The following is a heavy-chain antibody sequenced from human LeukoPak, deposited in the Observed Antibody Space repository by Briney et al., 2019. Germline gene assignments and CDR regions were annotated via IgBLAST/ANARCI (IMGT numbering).Heavy chain of an antibody. CDR1: GYTFTGYY. J-gene: IGHJ4*02. CDR2: INPNSGGT. CDR3: ARDADIYCSSTSCYVGYFDY. D-gene: IGHD2-2*01. Sequence: ASVKVSCKASGYTFTGYYMHWVRQAPGQGLEWMGWINPNSGGTNYAQKFQGRVTMTRDTSISTAYMELSRLRSDDTAVYYCARDADIYCSSTSCYVGYFDYWGQGTLVTVSS. V-gene: IGHV1-2*02.